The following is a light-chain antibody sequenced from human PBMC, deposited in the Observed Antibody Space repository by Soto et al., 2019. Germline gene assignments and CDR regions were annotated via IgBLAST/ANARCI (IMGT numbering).Light chain of an antibody. CDR2: EVS. CDR3: NSYAGSFNWV. CDR1: SSDVGGYNY. Sequence: QSALTQPPSASGSPGQSVTISCTGTSSDVGGYNYVSWYQQHPGTAPKLIISEVSKRPSGVPDRFSGSKSGNTASLTVSGLQAEDEAYYYCNSYAGSFNWVFGGGTQLTVL. J-gene: IGLJ2*01. V-gene: IGLV2-8*01.